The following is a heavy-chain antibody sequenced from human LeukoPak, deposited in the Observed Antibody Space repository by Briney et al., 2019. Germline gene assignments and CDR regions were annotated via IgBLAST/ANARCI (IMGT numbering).Heavy chain of an antibody. J-gene: IGHJ4*02. V-gene: IGHV3-15*01. CDR3: AAGTGYSDFDY. Sequence: GGSLRLSCAASGFTFTNAWMSWVRQAPGKGLEWVGRIKSKTDGGTIDYAAPVKGRFTISRDDSKNTLYLQMISLEIEDTAVYYCAAGTGYSDFDYWGQGTLVTVSS. D-gene: IGHD3-9*01. CDR2: IKSKTDGGTI. CDR1: GFTFTNAW.